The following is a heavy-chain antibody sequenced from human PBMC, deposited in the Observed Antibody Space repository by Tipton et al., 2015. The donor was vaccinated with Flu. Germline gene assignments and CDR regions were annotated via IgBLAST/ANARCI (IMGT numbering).Heavy chain of an antibody. CDR3: ATKFANWGVWEPRDY. D-gene: IGHD7-27*01. CDR2: INHSGST. CDR1: GDSISSFY. Sequence: TLSLPCSVSGDSISSFYWSWIRQPPGKGLEWIGEINHSGSTNYNPSLKSRVTISADTSKKQFSLKLNSVTAADTAVYFCATKFANWGVWEPRDYWGQGTLVTVS. V-gene: IGHV4-34*01. J-gene: IGHJ4*02.